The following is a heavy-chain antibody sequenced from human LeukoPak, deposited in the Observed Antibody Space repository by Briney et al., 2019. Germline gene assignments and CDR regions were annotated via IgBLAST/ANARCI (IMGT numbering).Heavy chain of an antibody. D-gene: IGHD2-2*01. Sequence: SETLSLTCIVSGGPVSSYYWSWIRQPPGKGLEWIGYIYYTGSTSYNPSLRGRVTISVDTSKNQFSLRLRSVTAADTAVYYCARGVRRRYCSSTSCYDRAPKSSYYYMDVWGKGTTVTVSS. V-gene: IGHV4-59*02. CDR3: ARGVRRRYCSSTSCYDRAPKSSYYYMDV. CDR1: GGPVSSYY. CDR2: IYYTGST. J-gene: IGHJ6*03.